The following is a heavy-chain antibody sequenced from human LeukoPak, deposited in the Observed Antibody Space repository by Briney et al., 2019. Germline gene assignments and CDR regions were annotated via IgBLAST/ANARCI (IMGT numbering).Heavy chain of an antibody. CDR1: GFTFSSYT. CDR2: ISYDGSNK. V-gene: IGHV3-30*04. Sequence: GGFLRLSWAASGFTFSSYTMHWVRQAPGKGLEWVALISYDGSNKYYADSVKGRFTISRDNSKNTLYLQMNSLRAEDAAVYYCARDPLYYDSSGFYPPPDYWGQGTLVTVSS. J-gene: IGHJ4*02. CDR3: ARDPLYYDSSGFYPPPDY. D-gene: IGHD3-22*01.